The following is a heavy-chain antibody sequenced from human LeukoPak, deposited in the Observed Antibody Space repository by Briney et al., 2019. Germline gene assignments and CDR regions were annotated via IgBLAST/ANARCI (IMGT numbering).Heavy chain of an antibody. D-gene: IGHD2-2*01. Sequence: GGSLRLSCRASGFIFSDYYLSWIRQTPGKGLEWLSYINSSGSITDYADSVKGRFTISRDNAKNSVYLQMTSLRAEDTAVYYCARAGVVPAAIAVWGQGTLVTVSS. J-gene: IGHJ4*02. CDR3: ARAGVVPAAIAV. CDR1: GFIFSDYY. V-gene: IGHV3-11*01. CDR2: INSSGSIT.